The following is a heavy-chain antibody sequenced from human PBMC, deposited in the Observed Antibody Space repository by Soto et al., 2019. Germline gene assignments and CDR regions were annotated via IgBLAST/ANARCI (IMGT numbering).Heavy chain of an antibody. D-gene: IGHD6-19*01. CDR3: ARIPGIAVAGTLYYYGMDV. Sequence: SGPTLVNPTQTLTLTCTFSGFSLSTSGMCVSWIRQPPGKALEWLALIDWDDDKYYSTSLKTRLTISKDTSKNQVVLTMTNMDPVDTATYYCARIPGIAVAGTLYYYGMDVWGQGTTVTVSS. CDR2: IDWDDDK. J-gene: IGHJ6*02. CDR1: GFSLSTSGMC. V-gene: IGHV2-70*01.